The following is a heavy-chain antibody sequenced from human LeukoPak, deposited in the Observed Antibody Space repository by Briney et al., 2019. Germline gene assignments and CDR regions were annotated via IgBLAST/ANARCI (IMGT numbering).Heavy chain of an antibody. J-gene: IGHJ4*02. D-gene: IGHD4-17*01. V-gene: IGHV4-59*08. CDR1: GGSIGSYY. CDR3: ARRFYGDLYFDY. Sequence: PSETLSLTCTVSGGSIGSYYWSWIRQPPGKGLEWIGYIYYSGSTNYNPSLKSRVTISVDTSKNQFSLKLSSVTAADTAVYYCARRFYGDLYFDYWGQGTLVTVSS. CDR2: IYYSGST.